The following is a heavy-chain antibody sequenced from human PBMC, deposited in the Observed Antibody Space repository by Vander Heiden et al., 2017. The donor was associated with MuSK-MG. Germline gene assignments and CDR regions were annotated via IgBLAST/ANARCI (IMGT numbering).Heavy chain of an antibody. CDR1: GFTFTNAW. D-gene: IGHD3-10*01. CDR3: TTEDYYGSLRY. Sequence: EVQLVESGGGLVKPGGSLRLSCAASGFTFTNAWMSWVRQAPGKGLEWVGRIKSKTDGGTTDYAAPVKGRFTISRDDSKNTLYLQMNSLKTEDTAVYYCTTEDYYGSLRYWGQGTLVTVSS. CDR2: IKSKTDGGTT. V-gene: IGHV3-15*01. J-gene: IGHJ4*02.